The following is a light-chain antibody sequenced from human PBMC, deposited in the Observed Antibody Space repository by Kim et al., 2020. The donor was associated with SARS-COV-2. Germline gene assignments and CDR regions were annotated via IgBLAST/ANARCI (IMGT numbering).Light chain of an antibody. Sequence: SAYVGDRLTLTCRASHIINTYLAWYQQKPGKAPNLLIYQASSLQIGVPSRFSGSGSGAEFTLTISSLQPDDFATYYCQHYIRFPYTFDQGTKLEI. CDR3: QHYIRFPYT. J-gene: IGKJ2*01. CDR2: QAS. CDR1: HIINTY. V-gene: IGKV1-5*03.